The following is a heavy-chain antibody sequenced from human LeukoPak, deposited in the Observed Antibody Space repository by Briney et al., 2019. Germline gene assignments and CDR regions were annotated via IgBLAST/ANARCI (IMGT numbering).Heavy chain of an antibody. CDR1: GGSFSGYY. D-gene: IGHD3-9*01. J-gene: IGHJ4*02. CDR2: INHSGST. Sequence: SETLSLTCAVYGGSFSGYYWSWIRQPPGKGLEWIGEINHSGSTNYNPSLKSRVAISVDTSKNQFSLKLSSVTAADTAVYYCARSIFFDYWGQGTLVTVSS. CDR3: ARSIFFDY. V-gene: IGHV4-34*01.